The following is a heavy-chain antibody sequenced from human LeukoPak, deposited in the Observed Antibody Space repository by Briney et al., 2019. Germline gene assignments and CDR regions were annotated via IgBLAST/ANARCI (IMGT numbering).Heavy chain of an antibody. CDR1: GFTFSSHA. Sequence: PGGSLRLSCAASGFTFSSHAMSWVRQAPGKGLEWVSAISGSGGSTYYADSVKGRFTISRDNSKNTLYLQMNSLRAEDTAVYYCAKVRTLLWFGDLGYWGQGTLVTVSS. V-gene: IGHV3-23*01. J-gene: IGHJ4*02. D-gene: IGHD3-10*01. CDR2: ISGSGGST. CDR3: AKVRTLLWFGDLGY.